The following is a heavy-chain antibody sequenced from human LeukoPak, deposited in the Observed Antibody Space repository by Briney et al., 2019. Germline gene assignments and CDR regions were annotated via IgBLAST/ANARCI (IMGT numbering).Heavy chain of an antibody. CDR3: ARDGLDDFWSGTCYYYYMDV. D-gene: IGHD3-3*01. CDR1: GYTFTSYY. CDR2: INPNSGGT. V-gene: IGHV1-2*02. J-gene: IGHJ6*03. Sequence: ASVKVSCKASGYTFTSYYMYWVRQAPGQGLEWMGWINPNSGGTNYAQKFQGRVTMTRDTSISAAYMELSRLRSDDTAVYYCARDGLDDFWSGTCYYYYMDVWGKGTTVTVSS.